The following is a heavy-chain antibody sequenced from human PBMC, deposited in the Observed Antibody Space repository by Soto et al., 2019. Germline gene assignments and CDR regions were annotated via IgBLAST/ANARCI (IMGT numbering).Heavy chain of an antibody. CDR3: ARPLWRDDYNWGYFDL. CDR1: GCTFSSYA. Sequence: QVQLVESGGGVGQPGRSLRLSCAASGCTFSSYAMHWVRQSPGKGLEWVAVISYDGSNKYYADSVKGRFTISRDNSQNTLYLQMNSLRTEDTAVYYCARPLWRDDYNWGYFDLWGRGTLVTVSS. V-gene: IGHV3-30-3*01. J-gene: IGHJ2*01. D-gene: IGHD4-4*01. CDR2: ISYDGSNK.